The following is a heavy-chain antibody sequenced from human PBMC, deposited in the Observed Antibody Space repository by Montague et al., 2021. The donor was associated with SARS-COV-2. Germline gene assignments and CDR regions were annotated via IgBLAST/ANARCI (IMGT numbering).Heavy chain of an antibody. Sequence: SETLSLTCTVSGGSISSYYWSWILQPSGKGLEWIGRIYTSGSTNYNPSLKSRVTMSVDTFKNQFSLKLSSVTAADTAVYYCARVWYSSSCYYFDYWGQGTLVTVSS. D-gene: IGHD6-13*01. J-gene: IGHJ4*02. CDR3: ARVWYSSSCYYFDY. CDR1: GGSISSYY. CDR2: IYTSGST. V-gene: IGHV4-4*07.